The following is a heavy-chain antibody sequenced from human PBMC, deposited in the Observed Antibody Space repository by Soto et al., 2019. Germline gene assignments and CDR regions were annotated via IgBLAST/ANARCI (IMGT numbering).Heavy chain of an antibody. CDR1: GFTFSVHW. Sequence: EVQLVESGGGLVQPGGSLRLSCAASGFTFSVHWMSWVRQAPGKGLEWVARIKEDGSEKQYVDSVKGRFTISRDNAGNSLYLQMNYVRAEDTAVYYCMTDFQAFWGQGTLVTVSS. V-gene: IGHV3-7*01. CDR2: IKEDGSEK. J-gene: IGHJ4*02. CDR3: MTDFQAF.